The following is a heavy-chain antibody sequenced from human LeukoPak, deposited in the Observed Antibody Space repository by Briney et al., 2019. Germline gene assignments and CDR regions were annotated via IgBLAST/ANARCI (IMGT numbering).Heavy chain of an antibody. CDR1: GFTFSSYS. J-gene: IGHJ4*02. CDR2: ISSSSSTI. D-gene: IGHD3-22*01. V-gene: IGHV3-48*01. CDR3: ARDLRITMIPGRFDY. Sequence: QTGGSLRLSCAASGFTFSSYSMNWVRQAPGKGLEWVSYISSSSSTIYYADSVKGRFTISRDNAKNPLYLQMNSLRAEDTAVYYCARDLRITMIPGRFDYWGQGTLVTVSS.